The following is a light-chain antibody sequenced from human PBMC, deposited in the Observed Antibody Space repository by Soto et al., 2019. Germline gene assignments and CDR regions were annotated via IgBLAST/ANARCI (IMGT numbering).Light chain of an antibody. CDR3: QQYNNWPPWT. V-gene: IGKV3-15*01. Sequence: ILMTQSPATLSVSPGERATLSCRASQSVSNNLAWYQQKPGQAPRLLIYDASPRAPGIPARYSGSGSGTEFTLTISGLQSEDFAVYYCQQYNNWPPWTFGQGTKVEIK. J-gene: IGKJ1*01. CDR2: DAS. CDR1: QSVSNN.